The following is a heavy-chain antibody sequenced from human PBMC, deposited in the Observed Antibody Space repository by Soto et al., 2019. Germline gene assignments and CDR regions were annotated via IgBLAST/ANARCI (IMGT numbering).Heavy chain of an antibody. CDR1: GFTFSSYA. Sequence: PGGSLRLSCAASGFTFSSYAMSWVRQAPGKGLEWVSSISSSSSYIYYADSVKGRFTISRDNAKNSLYLQMNSLRAEDTAVYYCARGRITIFGVVIDPWGQGTLVTVSS. CDR3: ARGRITIFGVVIDP. D-gene: IGHD3-3*01. CDR2: ISSSSSYI. J-gene: IGHJ5*02. V-gene: IGHV3-21*01.